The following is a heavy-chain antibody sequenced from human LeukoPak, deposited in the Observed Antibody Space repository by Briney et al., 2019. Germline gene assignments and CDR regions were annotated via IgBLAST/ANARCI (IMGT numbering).Heavy chain of an antibody. D-gene: IGHD1-1*01. CDR2: INHSGST. J-gene: IGHJ4*02. V-gene: IGHV4-34*01. Sequence: SETLSLTCAVYGGSLSGYYWSWIRQPPGKQLEWIGEINHSGSTNYNPSLKSRVTISLDTSKNQFSLKLSSVTAADTAVYYCAKVQRPLDGADYWGQGTLVTVSS. CDR1: GGSLSGYY. CDR3: AKVQRPLDGADY.